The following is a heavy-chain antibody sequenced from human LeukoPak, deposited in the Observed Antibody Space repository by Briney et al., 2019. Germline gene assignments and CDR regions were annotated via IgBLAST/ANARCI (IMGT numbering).Heavy chain of an antibody. V-gene: IGHV1-69*10. CDR2: IIPILGIA. J-gene: IGHJ4*02. Sequence: SVKVSCKASGGTFSSYAISWVRQAPGQGLEWMGGIIPILGIANYAQKFQGRVTITADKSTSTAYMELSSLRSEDTAVYYCARARTMVYGDYSDYWGQGTLVTVSS. CDR3: ARARTMVYGDYSDY. CDR1: GGTFSSYA. D-gene: IGHD4/OR15-4a*01.